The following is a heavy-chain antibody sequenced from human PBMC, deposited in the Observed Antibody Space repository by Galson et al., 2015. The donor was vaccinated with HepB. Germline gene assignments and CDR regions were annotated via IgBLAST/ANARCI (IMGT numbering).Heavy chain of an antibody. CDR2: IYSDGSI. Sequence: SLRLSCAASGVTVSNNYMSWVRQAPGMGLEWVSAIYSDGSIYYKDSVKGRFTISRDNSKNTLYLQMNSLRAEDTAVYYCASGRGFWSGYSQDYWGQGTLVTVSS. V-gene: IGHV3-66*02. CDR1: GVTVSNNY. CDR3: ASGRGFWSGYSQDY. D-gene: IGHD3-3*01. J-gene: IGHJ4*02.